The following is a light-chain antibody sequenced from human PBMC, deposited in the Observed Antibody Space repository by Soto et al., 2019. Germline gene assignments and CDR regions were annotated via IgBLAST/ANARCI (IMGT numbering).Light chain of an antibody. CDR1: QTVGSSF. Sequence: ENVLTQSPATLSLSPGERATLSCRASQTVGSSFLAWYQQKRGQAPRLLIYGASTRATGIPDRFSGSGSGTDFTLTISRLEPEDFAVYYCQQYGSSPKTFGQGTRLEIK. CDR2: GAS. J-gene: IGKJ5*01. CDR3: QQYGSSPKT. V-gene: IGKV3-20*01.